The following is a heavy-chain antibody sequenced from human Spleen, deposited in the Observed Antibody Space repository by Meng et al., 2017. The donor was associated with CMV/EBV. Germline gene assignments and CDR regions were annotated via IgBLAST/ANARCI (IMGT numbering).Heavy chain of an antibody. J-gene: IGHJ6*02. CDR3: ARESRHYDILTGYYVVFLDV. D-gene: IGHD3-9*01. CDR2: ISSSSSYI. V-gene: IGHV3-21*01. Sequence: GGSLRLSCAASGFTFSSYSMNWVRQAPGKGLEWVSSISSSSSYIYYADSVKGRFTISRDNAKNSLYLQMNSLRAEDTAVYYCARESRHYDILTGYYVVFLDVWGQGTTVTVSS. CDR1: GFTFSSYS.